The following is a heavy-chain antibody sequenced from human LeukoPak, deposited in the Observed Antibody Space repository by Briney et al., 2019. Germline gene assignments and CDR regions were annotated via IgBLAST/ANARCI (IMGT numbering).Heavy chain of an antibody. Sequence: GASVKVSCKASGYTFTSYDINWVRQATGQGLEWMGWMNPNSGNTGYAQKFQGRVTMTRNTSISTAYMELRSLRSDDTAVYYCAKGTYYDSRHYMDVWGKGTTVTVSS. CDR1: GYTFTSYD. D-gene: IGHD3-3*01. CDR3: AKGTYYDSRHYMDV. J-gene: IGHJ6*03. V-gene: IGHV1-8*01. CDR2: MNPNSGNT.